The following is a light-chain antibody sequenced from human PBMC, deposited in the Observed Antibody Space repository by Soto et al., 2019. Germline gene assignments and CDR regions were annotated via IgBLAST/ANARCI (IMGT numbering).Light chain of an antibody. Sequence: EIGVTQSPGTLSLSPGERATLSCRASQSVSSSYLAWYLQKPGQAPRLLIYGASSRATGIPDRFSGSGSGTDFTLTISRLEPEDFAVYYCQQYGNSSPTTFGHGTKVDIK. J-gene: IGKJ1*01. CDR2: GAS. CDR1: QSVSSSY. CDR3: QQYGNSSPTT. V-gene: IGKV3-20*01.